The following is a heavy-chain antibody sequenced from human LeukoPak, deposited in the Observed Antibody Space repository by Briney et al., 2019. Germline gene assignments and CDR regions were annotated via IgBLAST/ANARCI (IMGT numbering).Heavy chain of an antibody. J-gene: IGHJ4*02. CDR3: ATEGAARPGFDY. D-gene: IGHD6-6*01. Sequence: SETLSLTCTVSGGSISSYYWSWIRQPPGKGLEWIGYIYYSGYTNYNPSLKSRVTMSVDTSKNQFSLKLSSVTAADTAVYYCATEGAARPGFDYWGQGTLVTVSS. CDR1: GGSISSYY. V-gene: IGHV4-59*12. CDR2: IYYSGYT.